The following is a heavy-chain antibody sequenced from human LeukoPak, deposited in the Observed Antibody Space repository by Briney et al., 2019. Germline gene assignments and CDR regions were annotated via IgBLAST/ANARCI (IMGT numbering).Heavy chain of an antibody. CDR1: GGSISSSSYF. Sequence: PSETLSLTCTVSGGSISSSSYFWGWIRQPPGKGLEWIGSIHYSGRTYYSPSLKSRGTMSVDTSKNQFSLKLNSVTAADTALYYCARQGGYDGYYYMDVWGKGTTVTISS. CDR3: ARQGGYDGYYYMDV. V-gene: IGHV4-39*01. CDR2: IHYSGRT. D-gene: IGHD5-12*01. J-gene: IGHJ6*03.